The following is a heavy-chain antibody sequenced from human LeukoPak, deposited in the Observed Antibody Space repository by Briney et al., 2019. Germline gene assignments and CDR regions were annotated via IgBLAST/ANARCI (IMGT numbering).Heavy chain of an antibody. V-gene: IGHV1-8*01. CDR1: GYTFTSYD. CDR2: MNPNSGNT. D-gene: IGHD3-3*01. J-gene: IGHJ5*02. Sequence: ASVKVSCKASGYTFTSYDINWVRQATGQGLEWMGWMNPNSGNTGYAQKFQGRVTMTRSTSINTAYMELSSLRSEDTAVYYCARGVTIFGVARNRFDPWGQGTLVTVSS. CDR3: ARGVTIFGVARNRFDP.